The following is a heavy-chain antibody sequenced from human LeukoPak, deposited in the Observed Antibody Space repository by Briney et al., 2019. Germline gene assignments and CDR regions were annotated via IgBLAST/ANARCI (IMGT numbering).Heavy chain of an antibody. CDR2: VDSDGTTT. D-gene: IGHD3-16*02. Sequence: PGGSLRLSCAAFGFTFNNYWMHWVRQAPGKGLVWVSRVDSDGTTTAYADSVKGRFAVSRDNATSTVYLQMNSLRSEDTAVYYCVRDRIGFDPWGQGTLVTVSS. J-gene: IGHJ5*02. CDR3: VRDRIGFDP. V-gene: IGHV3-74*01. CDR1: GFTFNNYW.